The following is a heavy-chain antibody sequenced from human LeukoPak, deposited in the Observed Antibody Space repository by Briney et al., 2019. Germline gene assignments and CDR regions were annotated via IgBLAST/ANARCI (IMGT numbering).Heavy chain of an antibody. J-gene: IGHJ4*02. Sequence: GGSVKVSCMSSGYTLTSYYMHWVRQAPGQGLEWMGIINPPVGTTNYAREFQGRVTMTRDTSTSTVYMELSSLISEDTAVYYCARDSCSGGRCYYFDYWGQGILVTVSS. CDR1: GYTLTSYY. CDR2: INPPVGTT. CDR3: ARDSCSGGRCYYFDY. V-gene: IGHV1-46*01. D-gene: IGHD2-15*01.